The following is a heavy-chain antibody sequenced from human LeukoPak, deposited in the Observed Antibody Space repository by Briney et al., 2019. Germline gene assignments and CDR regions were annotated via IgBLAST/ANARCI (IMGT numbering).Heavy chain of an antibody. CDR2: IYYSGST. CDR3: ASHDSSGYYYFDY. D-gene: IGHD3-22*01. CDR1: GGSISSYY. J-gene: IGHJ4*02. V-gene: IGHV4-59*01. Sequence: SETLSLTCTVSGGSISSYYWSWIRQPPGKGLEWIGYIYYSGSTNYNPSLKSRVTISVDTSKNQFSLKLSSVTAADTAVYYCASHDSSGYYYFDYWGQGTLVTVSS.